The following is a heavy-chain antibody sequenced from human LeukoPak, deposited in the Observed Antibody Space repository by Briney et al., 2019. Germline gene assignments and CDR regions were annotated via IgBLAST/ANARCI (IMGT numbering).Heavy chain of an antibody. D-gene: IGHD1-26*01. V-gene: IGHV4-34*01. Sequence: SETLSLTCAVYGGSFSGYYWSWIRQPPGKGLEWIGEINHSGSTNYNPSLKSRVTISVDTSKNQLSLKLSSVTAADTAVYYCARAHSGSYFKQGRYNWFDPWGQGTLVTVSS. CDR1: GGSFSGYY. CDR3: ARAHSGSYFKQGRYNWFDP. CDR2: INHSGST. J-gene: IGHJ5*02.